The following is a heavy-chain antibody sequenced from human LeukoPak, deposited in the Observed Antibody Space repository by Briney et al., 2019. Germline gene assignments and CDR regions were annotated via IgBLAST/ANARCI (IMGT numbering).Heavy chain of an antibody. J-gene: IGHJ4*02. Sequence: SETLSLTCTVSGGSISSYYWSRIRQPPGKGLEWIGYIYYSGSTNYNPSLKSRVTISVDTSKNQFSLKLSSVTAADTAVYYCARRGYSYGYDYWGQGTLVTVSS. CDR2: IYYSGST. CDR3: ARRGYSYGYDY. CDR1: GGSISSYY. D-gene: IGHD5-18*01. V-gene: IGHV4-59*01.